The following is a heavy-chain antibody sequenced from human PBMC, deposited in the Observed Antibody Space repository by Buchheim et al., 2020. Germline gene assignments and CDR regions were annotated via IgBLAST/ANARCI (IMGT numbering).Heavy chain of an antibody. V-gene: IGHV4-39*01. CDR2: IYYSGST. Sequence: QLQLQESGPGLVKPSETLSLTCTVSGGSISSSSYYWGWIRQPPGKGLEWIGSIYYSGSTYYNPSLKSRVTISVDTSKNQFSLKLSSVTAADTAVYYCARRGYDILTGLGAIDYWGQGTL. D-gene: IGHD3-9*01. CDR3: ARRGYDILTGLGAIDY. CDR1: GGSISSSSYY. J-gene: IGHJ4*02.